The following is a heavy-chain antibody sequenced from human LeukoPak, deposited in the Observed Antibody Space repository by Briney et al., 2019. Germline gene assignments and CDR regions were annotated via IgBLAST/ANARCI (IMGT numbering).Heavy chain of an antibody. CDR1: GYTFTSYG. Sequence: ASVKVSCKASGYTFTSYGISWVRQAPGQGLEWMGWISAYNGNTNYAQKLQGRVTMTTDTSTSTAYMELRSLRSDDTAVYYCAREFMAYSSGWYPIQGMDVWGQGTTVTVSS. J-gene: IGHJ6*02. CDR2: ISAYNGNT. V-gene: IGHV1-18*01. D-gene: IGHD6-19*01. CDR3: AREFMAYSSGWYPIQGMDV.